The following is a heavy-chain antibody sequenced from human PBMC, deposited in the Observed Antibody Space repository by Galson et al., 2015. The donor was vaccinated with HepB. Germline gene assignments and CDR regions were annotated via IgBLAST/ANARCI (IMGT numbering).Heavy chain of an antibody. V-gene: IGHV1-2*06. CDR2: INPNSGGT. CDR3: AREHSSSWYYYYYYMDV. J-gene: IGHJ6*03. CDR1: GYTFTGYY. Sequence: SVKVSCKASGYTFTGYYMHWVRQAPGQGLEWMGRINPNSGGTNYAQKFQGRVTMTRDTSISTAYMELSRLRSDDTAVYYCAREHSSSWYYYYYYMDVWGKGTTVTVSS. D-gene: IGHD6-13*01.